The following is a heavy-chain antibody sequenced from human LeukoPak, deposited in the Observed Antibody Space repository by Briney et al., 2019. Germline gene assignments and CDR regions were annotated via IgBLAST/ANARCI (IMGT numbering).Heavy chain of an antibody. J-gene: IGHJ3*02. D-gene: IGHD1-7*01. Sequence: GGSLRLSCAASGFTFSSYAMSWVRQAPGKGLEWVSAISGSGGSTYYADSVKGRFTISRDNSKNTLYLQMNSLRAEDTAVYYCARGHPNWNYRTDAFDIWGQGTMVTVSS. CDR1: GFTFSSYA. CDR2: ISGSGGST. V-gene: IGHV3-23*01. CDR3: ARGHPNWNYRTDAFDI.